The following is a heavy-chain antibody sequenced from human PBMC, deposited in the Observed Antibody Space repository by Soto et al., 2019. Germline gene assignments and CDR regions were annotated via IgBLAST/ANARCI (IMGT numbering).Heavy chain of an antibody. D-gene: IGHD3-3*01. Sequence: QVQLVQSGAEVKKPGASVKVSCQTSGYTFTSYYIHWVRHAPGQGLAWMGIINPSGGYTKYSKKFQDRVTMTRDAATNIVYMELSSLTAEDTAVYFCARSRYMGDWSASVTTYASGMDVWGQGTKVTVSS. CDR2: INPSGGYT. V-gene: IGHV1-46*01. CDR3: ARSRYMGDWSASVTTYASGMDV. J-gene: IGHJ6*02. CDR1: GYTFTSYY.